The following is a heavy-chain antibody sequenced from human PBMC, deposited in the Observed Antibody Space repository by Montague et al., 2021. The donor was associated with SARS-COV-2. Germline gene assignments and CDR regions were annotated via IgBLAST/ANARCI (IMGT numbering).Heavy chain of an antibody. CDR3: ARDDEATVTAIFDN. CDR1: GFTFNSHG. CDR2: LWYDGSNK. D-gene: IGHD4-17*01. V-gene: IGHV3-33*01. Sequence: SLRLSCAASGFTFNSHGMHWVRQAPGKGLEWVAVLWYDGSNKYYTDSVKGRFTISRDNSKNTLYLQMNSLRAEDTAVYYCARDDEATVTAIFDNWGQGTLVTVSS. J-gene: IGHJ4*02.